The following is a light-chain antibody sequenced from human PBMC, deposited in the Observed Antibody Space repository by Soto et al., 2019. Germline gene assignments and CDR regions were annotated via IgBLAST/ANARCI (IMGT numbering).Light chain of an antibody. CDR2: GAS. Sequence: EIVLTQCPGTLSLSPWERATLSCRASQSVSSSYLAWYQQKPGQAPRLLISGASRRATGTPDRFSGSGSGTDFTLTITRLAREDFAVYYCQQYGNSPKTFGQGTKVDIK. CDR1: QSVSSSY. V-gene: IGKV3-20*01. CDR3: QQYGNSPKT. J-gene: IGKJ1*01.